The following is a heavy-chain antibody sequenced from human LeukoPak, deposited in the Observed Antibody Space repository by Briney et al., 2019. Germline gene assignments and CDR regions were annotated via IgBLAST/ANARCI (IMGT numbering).Heavy chain of an antibody. D-gene: IGHD3-10*01. V-gene: IGHV4-61*02. CDR3: ARHLRVLWFGELIDY. CDR1: GGSISSGRYY. CDR2: IYTSGST. J-gene: IGHJ4*02. Sequence: SETLSLTCTVSGGSISSGRYYWSWIRQPAGKGLEWIGRIYTSGSTNYNPSLKSRVTISVDTSKNQFSLKLSSVTAADTAVYYCARHLRVLWFGELIDYWGQGTLVTVSS.